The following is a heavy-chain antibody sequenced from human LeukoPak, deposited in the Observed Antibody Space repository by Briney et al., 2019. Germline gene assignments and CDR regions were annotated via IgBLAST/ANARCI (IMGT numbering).Heavy chain of an antibody. J-gene: IGHJ4*02. Sequence: SVKVSCKASGGTFSSYVINWVRQAPGQGLEWMGGIIPIFGTANYAQKFQGRVTITADESTNTAYMELSNLRSEDTAVYYCAREGRDFWSGYSLATGPFDYWGQGTLVTVSS. D-gene: IGHD3-3*01. CDR1: GGTFSSYV. V-gene: IGHV1-69*13. CDR3: AREGRDFWSGYSLATGPFDY. CDR2: IIPIFGTA.